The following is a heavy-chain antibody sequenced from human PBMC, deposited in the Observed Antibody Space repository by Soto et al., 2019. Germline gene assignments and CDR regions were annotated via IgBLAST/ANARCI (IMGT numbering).Heavy chain of an antibody. D-gene: IGHD5-12*01. V-gene: IGHV3-30*18. CDR3: AKDGPWGYSGYGVDY. CDR2: ISYDGSNK. CDR1: GFTFSSYG. J-gene: IGHJ4*02. Sequence: QVQLVESGGGVVQPGRSLRLSCAASGFTFSSYGMHWVRQAPGKGLEWVAVISYDGSNKYYADSVKGRFTISRDNSKNTLYLQMNSLRAEDTAVYYCAKDGPWGYSGYGVDYWGQGTLVTVSS.